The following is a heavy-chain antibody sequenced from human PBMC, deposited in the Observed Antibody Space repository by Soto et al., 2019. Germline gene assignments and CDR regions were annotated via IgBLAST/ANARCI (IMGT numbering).Heavy chain of an antibody. J-gene: IGHJ4*02. CDR2: ISYDGSNK. D-gene: IGHD3-22*01. CDR3: AKVAFGDYYDSSARPMGVLDY. Sequence: PVGSLRLSCAASGFTFSSYGMHWVRQAPGKGLEWVAVISYDGSNKYYADSVKGRFTISRDNSKNTLYLQMNSLRAEDTAVYYCAKVAFGDYYDSSARPMGVLDYWGQGTLVTVSS. CDR1: GFTFSSYG. V-gene: IGHV3-30*18.